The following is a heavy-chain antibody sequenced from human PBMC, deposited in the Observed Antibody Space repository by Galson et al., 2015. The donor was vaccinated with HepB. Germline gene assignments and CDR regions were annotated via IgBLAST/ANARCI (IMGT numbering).Heavy chain of an antibody. CDR2: ISPLFGSA. Sequence: SVKVSCKASGVTFSSYAISWLRQAPGQGLEWMGGISPLFGSANYAQKLQGRVTITADESTSTTHMVLSSLRSEDTALYYCARQYDTSGYYAYWGQGTLVTVSS. CDR3: ARQYDTSGYYAY. V-gene: IGHV1-69*13. J-gene: IGHJ4*02. CDR1: GVTFSSYA. D-gene: IGHD3-22*01.